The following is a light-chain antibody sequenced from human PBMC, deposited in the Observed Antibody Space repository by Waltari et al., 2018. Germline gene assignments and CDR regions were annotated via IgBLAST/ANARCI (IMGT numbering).Light chain of an antibody. CDR1: QNIGNW. CDR2: KAS. V-gene: IGKV1-5*03. J-gene: IGKJ1*01. Sequence: DSQMTQSPSTLSASVGDRVTITCRASQNIGNWLAWYQQRPGKVPTLLIYKASTLETGVPSRFSGSGSGTEFTLTISSLQPDDFATYYCQQCNSFSGTFGQGTKVEIK. CDR3: QQCNSFSGT.